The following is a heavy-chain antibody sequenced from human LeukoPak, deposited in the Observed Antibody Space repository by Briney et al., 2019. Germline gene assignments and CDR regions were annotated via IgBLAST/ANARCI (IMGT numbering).Heavy chain of an antibody. CDR2: IIPIFSTA. V-gene: IGHV1-69*05. J-gene: IGHJ4*02. D-gene: IGHD4-17*01. CDR1: GGTFSSYA. CDR3: ASARVTTVTTNPFDY. Sequence: GASVKVSCKASGGTFSSYAISWVRQAPGQGLEWMGGIIPIFSTANYAQKFQGRVTITTDESTSTAYMELSSLRSEDTAVYYCASARVTTVTTNPFDYWGQGTLVTVSS.